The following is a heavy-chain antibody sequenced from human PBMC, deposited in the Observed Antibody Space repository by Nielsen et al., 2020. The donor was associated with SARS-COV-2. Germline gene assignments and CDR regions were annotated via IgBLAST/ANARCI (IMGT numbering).Heavy chain of an antibody. CDR2: INHSGST. CDR1: GGSFSGYY. Sequence: SETLSLTWAVYGGSFSGYYWSWIRQPPGKGLEWIGEINHSGSTNYNPSLKSRVTISVDTSKNQFSLKLSSVTAADTAVYYCARIAAAGTEEYFQHWGQGTLVTVSS. CDR3: ARIAAAGTEEYFQH. J-gene: IGHJ1*01. V-gene: IGHV4-34*01. D-gene: IGHD6-13*01.